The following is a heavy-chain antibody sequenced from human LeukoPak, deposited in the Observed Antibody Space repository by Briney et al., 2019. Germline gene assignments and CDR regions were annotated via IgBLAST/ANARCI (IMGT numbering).Heavy chain of an antibody. CDR3: ASEGRQLALTY. CDR2: ISSSGSPI. D-gene: IGHD6-13*01. V-gene: IGHV3-11*01. CDR1: GFTFSDYY. J-gene: IGHJ4*02. Sequence: GGSLTLSCAPSGFTFSDYYMSWIRQAPGTGLGWVSYISSSGSPIYYADTVKGRFPISRDNAKNSLYLQMNSLRAEDTAVYYCASEGRQLALTYWGQGTLVTVSS.